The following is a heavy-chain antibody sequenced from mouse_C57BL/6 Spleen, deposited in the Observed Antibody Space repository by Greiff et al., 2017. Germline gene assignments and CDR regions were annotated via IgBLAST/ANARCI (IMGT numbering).Heavy chain of an antibody. CDR1: GYSITSGYY. Sequence: EVQVVESGPGLVKPSQSLSLTCSVTGYSITSGYYWNWIRQFPGNKLEWMGYISYDGSNNYNPSLKNRISITRDTSKNQFFLKLNSVTTEDTATYYCARASKGGYFDYWGQGTTLTVSS. J-gene: IGHJ2*01. V-gene: IGHV3-6*01. D-gene: IGHD6-1*01. CDR2: ISYDGSN. CDR3: ARASKGGYFDY.